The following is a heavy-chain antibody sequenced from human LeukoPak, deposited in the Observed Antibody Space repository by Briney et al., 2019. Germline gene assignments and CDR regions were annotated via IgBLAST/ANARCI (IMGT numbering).Heavy chain of an antibody. V-gene: IGHV4-39*07. Sequence: SETLSLTCSVSGGSISSSPYFWGWIRQPPGKGLEWIGAVSYAGNSYYIPSLKSRVTISIDPSKTHFSLKLSSVTAADTAVYYCARAYGDYHFDYWGQGTLVTVSS. CDR2: VSYAGNS. J-gene: IGHJ4*02. D-gene: IGHD4-17*01. CDR3: ARAYGDYHFDY. CDR1: GGSISSSPYF.